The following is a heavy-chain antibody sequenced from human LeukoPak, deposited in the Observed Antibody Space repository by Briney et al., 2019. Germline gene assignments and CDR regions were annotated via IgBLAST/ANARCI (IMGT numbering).Heavy chain of an antibody. Sequence: NPSETLSLTCAVSGGSISSSNWWSWVRPPPGEGLEWIGEIYHSGSTYYNPSLKSRVTISVDTSKNHFSLNLSSVTAADTAVYYCASHYSYDAFDIWGQGTMVTVSS. CDR2: IYHSGST. D-gene: IGHD5-18*01. CDR3: ASHYSYDAFDI. V-gene: IGHV4-4*02. CDR1: GGSISSSNW. J-gene: IGHJ3*02.